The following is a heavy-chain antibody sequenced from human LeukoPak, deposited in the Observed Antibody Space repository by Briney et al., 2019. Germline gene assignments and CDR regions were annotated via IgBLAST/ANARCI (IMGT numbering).Heavy chain of an antibody. CDR3: ARDSNSPHYYYYYYMDV. V-gene: IGHV1-18*01. CDR1: GYTITSYG. Sequence: GASVKVSCKASGYTITSYGISWVRQAPGQGLEWMGWISAYNGNTNYAQKLQGRVTMTTDTSTSTAYMELRSLRSDDTAVYYCARDSNSPHYYYYYYMDVWGKGTTVTVSS. CDR2: ISAYNGNT. D-gene: IGHD4-11*01. J-gene: IGHJ6*03.